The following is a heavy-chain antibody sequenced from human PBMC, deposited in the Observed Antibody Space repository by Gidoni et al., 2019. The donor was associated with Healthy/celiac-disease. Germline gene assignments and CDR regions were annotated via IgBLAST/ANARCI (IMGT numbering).Heavy chain of an antibody. CDR3: ARVWFGELFSDY. Sequence: EVQLVESGGGLIQPGGSLRLSCAASGFTVSSNYMSWVRQAPGKGLEWVAVIYSGGSTYYADSVKGRFTISRDNSKNTLYLQMNSLRAEDTAVYYCARVWFGELFSDYWGQGTLVTVSS. J-gene: IGHJ4*02. CDR2: IYSGGST. D-gene: IGHD3-10*01. CDR1: GFTVSSNY. V-gene: IGHV3-53*01.